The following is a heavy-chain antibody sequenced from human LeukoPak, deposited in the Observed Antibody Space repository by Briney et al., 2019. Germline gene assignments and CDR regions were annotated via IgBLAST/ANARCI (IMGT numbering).Heavy chain of an antibody. CDR3: TRVKYSNTWYEASLDY. V-gene: IGHV3-49*04. CDR2: IRTKAYAGTT. J-gene: IGHJ4*02. CDR1: GFTFRDYA. D-gene: IGHD6-13*01. Sequence: PGRSLRLSCTASGFTFRDYAVTWVRQAPGKGLEWVGFIRTKAYAGTTEYAASVRGRFTISRDDSKSIAYLQMTSLKNEDTSVYYCTRVKYSNTWYEASLDYWGQGTMVTVSS.